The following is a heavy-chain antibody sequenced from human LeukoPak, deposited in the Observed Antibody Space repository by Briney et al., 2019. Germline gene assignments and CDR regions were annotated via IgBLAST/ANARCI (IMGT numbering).Heavy chain of an antibody. CDR1: GFTFSSYW. V-gene: IGHV3-7*01. CDR3: ARYGLGDTFDI. J-gene: IGHJ3*02. D-gene: IGHD4-17*01. Sequence: GSLRLSCVASGFTFSSYWMSWVRQAPGKGLEWVASIKQDGSETRYVDSVKGRFTIFRDNTKSSLYLQMNSLRAEDTAVYYCARYGLGDTFDIWGQGTVVTVSS. CDR2: IKQDGSET.